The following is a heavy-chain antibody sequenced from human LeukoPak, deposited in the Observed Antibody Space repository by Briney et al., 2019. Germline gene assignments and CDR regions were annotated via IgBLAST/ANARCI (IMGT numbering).Heavy chain of an antibody. CDR3: ARGPPSYCTNGVCYGPYYYYYYMDV. J-gene: IGHJ6*03. Sequence: SETLSLTCAVYGGSFSGYYWSWIRQPPGKGLEWIGEINHSGSTNYNPSLKSRVTISVDTSKNQFSLKLSSVTAADTAVYYCARGPPSYCTNGVCYGPYYYYYYMDVWGKGTTVTVSS. CDR1: GGSFSGYY. D-gene: IGHD2-8*01. CDR2: INHSGST. V-gene: IGHV4-34*01.